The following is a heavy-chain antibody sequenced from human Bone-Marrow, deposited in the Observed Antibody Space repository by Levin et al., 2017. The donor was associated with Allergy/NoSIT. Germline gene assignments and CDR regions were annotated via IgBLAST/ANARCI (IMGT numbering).Heavy chain of an antibody. D-gene: IGHD2-2*02. CDR3: AKEAIRVIDY. J-gene: IGHJ4*02. CDR1: GFTFSSYG. CDR2: ISYDGSNK. V-gene: IGHV3-30*18. Sequence: GESLKISCAASGFTFSSYGMHWVRQAPGKGLEWVAVISYDGSNKYYADSVKGRFTISRDNSKNTLYLQMNSLRAEDTAVYYCAKEAIRVIDYWGQGTLVTVSS.